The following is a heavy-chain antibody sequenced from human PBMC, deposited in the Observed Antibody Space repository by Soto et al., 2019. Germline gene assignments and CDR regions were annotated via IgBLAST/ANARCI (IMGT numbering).Heavy chain of an antibody. CDR1: GFTFSSYS. CDR3: ARGLGETYCGGDCYSVYYFAY. CDR2: ISSSSSYI. Sequence: PGGSLRLSCAASGFTFSSYSMNWVRQAPGKGLEWVSSISSSSSYIYYADSVKGRFTISRDNAKNSLYLQMNSLGAEDTAVYYCARGLGETYCGGDCYSVYYFAYWGQGTLVTVYS. V-gene: IGHV3-21*01. D-gene: IGHD2-21*02. J-gene: IGHJ4*02.